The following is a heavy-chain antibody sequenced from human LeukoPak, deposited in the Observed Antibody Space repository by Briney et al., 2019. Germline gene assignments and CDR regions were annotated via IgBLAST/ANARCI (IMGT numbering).Heavy chain of an antibody. D-gene: IGHD3-10*01. J-gene: IGHJ4*02. V-gene: IGHV4-59*01. CDR2: IYYSGST. CDR3: ARLDPYYYGSGSLSYYFDY. Sequence: SETLSLTCTVSGGSISSYYWSWIRQPPGKGLEWIGFIYYSGSTNYNPSLKSRVTISVDTSKNQFSLKLSSVTAADTAVYYCARLDPYYYGSGSLSYYFDYWGQGTLVTVSS. CDR1: GGSISSYY.